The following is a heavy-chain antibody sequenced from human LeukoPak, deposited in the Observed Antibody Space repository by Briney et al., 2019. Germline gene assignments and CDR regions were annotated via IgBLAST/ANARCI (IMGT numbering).Heavy chain of an antibody. CDR1: GFTFSSYA. V-gene: IGHV3-23*01. D-gene: IGHD6-19*01. CDR3: ATQNRGYSSGGAYDY. CDR2: ISGSGGST. Sequence: HPGGSLRLSCVASGFTFSSYAMSWVRQAPGKGLEWVSAISGSGGSTYYADSVKGRFTISRDNSKNTLYLQMNSLRAEDTAVYYCATQNRGYSSGGAYDYWGQGTLVTVSS. J-gene: IGHJ4*02.